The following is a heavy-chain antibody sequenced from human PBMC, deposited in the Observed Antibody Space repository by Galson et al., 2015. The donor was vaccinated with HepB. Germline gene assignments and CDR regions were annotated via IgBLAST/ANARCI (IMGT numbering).Heavy chain of an antibody. D-gene: IGHD3-22*01. CDR1: GFIFSSSA. CDR3: ATDSSPYYYDTSGKFGYFDL. Sequence: SCKASGFIFSSSAMQWVRQARGQRLEWIGWIVVGSGNTNYAQKFQERVTITRDMSTNTAYMELSSLRSEDTAVYYCATDSSPYYYDTSGKFGYFDLWGRGTLVTVSS. V-gene: IGHV1-58*02. CDR2: IVVGSGNT. J-gene: IGHJ2*01.